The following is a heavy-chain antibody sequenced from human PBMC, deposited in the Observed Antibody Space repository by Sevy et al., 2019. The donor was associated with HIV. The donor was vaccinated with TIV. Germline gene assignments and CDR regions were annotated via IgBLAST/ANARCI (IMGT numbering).Heavy chain of an antibody. Sequence: GGSLRLSCAVSGFSFDSYGMTWVRQAPGKGLEWVSAISGSGTRTYYADSVKGRFSISRDNSKNTLDLQRNSVRAEDTAIYYCGKGGGGHYDPDEIAYYFYYYNMDVWGKGTTVTVSS. D-gene: IGHD3-22*01. CDR3: GKGGGGHYDPDEIAYYFYYYNMDV. J-gene: IGHJ6*03. V-gene: IGHV3-23*01. CDR2: ISGSGTRT. CDR1: GFSFDSYG.